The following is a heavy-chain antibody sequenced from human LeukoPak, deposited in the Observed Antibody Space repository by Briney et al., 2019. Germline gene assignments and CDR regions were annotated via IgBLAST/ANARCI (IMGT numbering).Heavy chain of an antibody. J-gene: IGHJ3*02. CDR3: AKVVVGGYGSGSYYSAFDI. CDR1: GGSISSSSYY. V-gene: IGHV3-23*01. Sequence: PSETLSLTCTVSGGSISSSSYYWGWIRQPPGKGLEWVSAISGSGGSTYYADSVKGRFTISRDNSKNTLYLQMNSLRAEDTAVYYCAKVVVGGYGSGSYYSAFDIWGQGTMVTVSS. D-gene: IGHD3-10*01. CDR2: ISGSGGST.